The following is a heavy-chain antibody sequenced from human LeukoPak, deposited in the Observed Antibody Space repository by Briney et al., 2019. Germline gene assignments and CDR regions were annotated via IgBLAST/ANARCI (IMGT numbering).Heavy chain of an antibody. Sequence: GGSLRLSCEASGFTVSSNYMSWVRQAPGKGLEWVANIKQDGSEKYYVDSVKGRFTISRDNAKNSVYLQMNSLRAEDTAVYYCARQLGGSGSYWGQGTLVTVSS. V-gene: IGHV3-7*01. J-gene: IGHJ4*02. CDR2: IKQDGSEK. CDR1: GFTVSSNY. CDR3: ARQLGGSGSY. D-gene: IGHD3-10*01.